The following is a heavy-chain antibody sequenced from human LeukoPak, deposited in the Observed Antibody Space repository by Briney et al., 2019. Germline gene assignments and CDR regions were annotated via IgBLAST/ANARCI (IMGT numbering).Heavy chain of an antibody. V-gene: IGHV4-59*01. CDR1: GGSISSYY. CDR3: ARGGLVVAARAFDY. D-gene: IGHD2-15*01. CDR2: IYYSGST. J-gene: IGHJ4*02. Sequence: PSETLSLTCTVSGGSISSYYWSWIRQPPGKGLEWIGYIYYSGSTNYNPSLKSRVTISVDTSKNQFSLKLSSVTAADTAVYYCARGGLVVAARAFDYWGQGTLVTVSS.